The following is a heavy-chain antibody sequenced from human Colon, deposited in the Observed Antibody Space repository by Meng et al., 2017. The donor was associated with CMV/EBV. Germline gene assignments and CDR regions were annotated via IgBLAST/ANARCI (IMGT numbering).Heavy chain of an antibody. CDR2: FDPQHGET. J-gene: IGHJ6*02. CDR3: LTGTYSNHDYDGMDV. CDR1: GYTLSELS. V-gene: IGHV1-24*01. Sequence: ASVKVSCKVSGYTLSELSRHWVRQAPGKGLEWMGGFDPQHGETIYAQKFQGRVTMTDDTSTNTAYMELSSLTSDDTAIYYCLTGTYSNHDYDGMDVWGQGTTVTVSS. D-gene: IGHD4-11*01.